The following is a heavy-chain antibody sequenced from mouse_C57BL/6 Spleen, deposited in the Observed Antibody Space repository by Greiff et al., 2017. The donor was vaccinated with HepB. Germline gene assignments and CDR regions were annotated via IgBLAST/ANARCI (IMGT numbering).Heavy chain of an antibody. V-gene: IGHV5-17*01. CDR3: ASNDYYGSNYVNFDV. CDR2: ISSGSSTI. D-gene: IGHD1-1*01. Sequence: EVMLVESGGGLVKPGGSLKLSCAASGFTFSDYGMHWVRQAPEKGLEWVAYISSGSSTIYYADTVKGRFTISRDNAKNTLFLQMTSLRSEDTAMYYCASNDYYGSNYVNFDVWGTGTTVTVSS. CDR1: GFTFSDYG. J-gene: IGHJ1*03.